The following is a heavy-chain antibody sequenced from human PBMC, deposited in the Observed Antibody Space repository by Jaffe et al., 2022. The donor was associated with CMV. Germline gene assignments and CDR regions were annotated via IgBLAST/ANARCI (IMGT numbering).Heavy chain of an antibody. Sequence: QVQLQQWGAGLLKPSETLSLTCAVYGGSFSGYYWSWIRQPPGKGLEWIGEINHSGSTNYNPSLKSRVTISVDTSKNQFSLKLSSVTAADTAVYYCAGQIRLVRPLRYRDYWGQGTLVTVSS. V-gene: IGHV4-34*01. J-gene: IGHJ4*02. D-gene: IGHD6-19*01. CDR3: AGQIRLVRPLRYRDY. CDR2: INHSGST. CDR1: GGSFSGYY.